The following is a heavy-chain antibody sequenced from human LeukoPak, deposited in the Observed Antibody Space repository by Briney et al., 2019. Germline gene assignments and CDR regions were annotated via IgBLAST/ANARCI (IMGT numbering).Heavy chain of an antibody. CDR1: GGSFSGYY. V-gene: IGHV4-34*01. J-gene: IGHJ5*02. CDR3: ARKRLGYCSSTSCPRGWFDP. CDR2: INHSGST. D-gene: IGHD2-2*01. Sequence: SETLSLTCAVYGGSFSGYYWSWIRQPPGKGLEWIGEINHSGSTNYNPSLKSRVTISVDTSKNQFSLKLSSVTAADTAVYYCARKRLGYCSSTSCPRGWFDPWGQGTLVTVSS.